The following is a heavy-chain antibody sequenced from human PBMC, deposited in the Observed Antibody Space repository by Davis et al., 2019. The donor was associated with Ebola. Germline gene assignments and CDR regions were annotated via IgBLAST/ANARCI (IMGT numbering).Heavy chain of an antibody. V-gene: IGHV1-69*04. J-gene: IGHJ6*02. CDR2: INPSGGST. Sequence: SVKVSCKASGGTFSSYAISWVRQAPGQGLEWMGIINPSGGSTTYAQKFQGRVTITADKSTSTAYMELSSLRSEDTAVYYCARGMVQGVITYYYYGMDVWGQGTTVTVSS. CDR1: GGTFSSYA. CDR3: ARGMVQGVITYYYYGMDV. D-gene: IGHD3-10*01.